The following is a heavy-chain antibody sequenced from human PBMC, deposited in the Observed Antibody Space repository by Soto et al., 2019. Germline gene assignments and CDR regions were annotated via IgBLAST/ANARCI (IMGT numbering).Heavy chain of an antibody. CDR3: AKDGYRASRRYYDSSGPF. CDR1: GFTFSSYG. J-gene: IGHJ3*01. D-gene: IGHD3-22*01. V-gene: IGHV3-30*18. CDR2: ISYDGSNK. Sequence: GGSLRLSCAASGFTFSSYGMHWVRQAPGKGLEWVAVISYDGSNKYYADSVKGRFTISRDNSKNTLYLQMNSLRAEDTAVYYWAKDGYRASRRYYDSSGPFWGQGTMVTVSS.